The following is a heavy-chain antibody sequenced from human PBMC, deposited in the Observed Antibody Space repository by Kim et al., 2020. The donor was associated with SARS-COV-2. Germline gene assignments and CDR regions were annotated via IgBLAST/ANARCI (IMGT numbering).Heavy chain of an antibody. Sequence: SETLSLTCTVSGGSISNFYWSWIRQPPGKGLEWIGYLYYRGSTNYNPSLKSRVTISVDTSKNLFSLRLGSVTAADTAVYYCAKVDVEVVPAQGWTTDDYYYYMDVWGKGTTVTVSS. V-gene: IGHV4-59*12. J-gene: IGHJ6*03. D-gene: IGHD2-2*03. CDR1: GGSISNFY. CDR2: LYYRGST. CDR3: AKVDVEVVPAQGWTTDDYYYYMDV.